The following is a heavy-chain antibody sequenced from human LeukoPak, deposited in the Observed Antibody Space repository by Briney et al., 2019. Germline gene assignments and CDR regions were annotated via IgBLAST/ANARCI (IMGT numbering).Heavy chain of an antibody. J-gene: IGHJ4*02. Sequence: ASVKVSCKASGYTFTGYYMHWVRQAPGQGLEWMGRINPNSGGTNYAQKFQGRVTMTRDTSISTAYMELSRLRSDDTAVYYCARDLNYYGSGSYYPDYWGQGTLATVSS. CDR2: INPNSGGT. V-gene: IGHV1-2*06. D-gene: IGHD3-10*01. CDR3: ARDLNYYGSGSYYPDY. CDR1: GYTFTGYY.